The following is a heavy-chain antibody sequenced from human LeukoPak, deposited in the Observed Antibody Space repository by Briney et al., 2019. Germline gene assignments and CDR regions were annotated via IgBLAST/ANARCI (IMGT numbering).Heavy chain of an antibody. J-gene: IGHJ4*02. CDR3: AKDGNSGYDLDY. V-gene: IGHV3-23*01. CDR2: ISGSGGST. D-gene: IGHD5-12*01. CDR1: GFTFSSYA. Sequence: PGGSLRLSCAASGFTFSSYAMSWVRQAPEKGLEWVSAISGSGGSTYYADSVKGRFTISRDNFKNTLYLQMNSLRAEDTAVYYCAKDGNSGYDLDYWGQGTLVTVSS.